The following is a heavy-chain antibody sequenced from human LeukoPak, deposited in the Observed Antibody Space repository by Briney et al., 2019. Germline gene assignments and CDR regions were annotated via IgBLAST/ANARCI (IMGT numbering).Heavy chain of an antibody. V-gene: IGHV4-59*08. CDR2: IYYSGST. CDR3: ARGDPSYSGSYWGYYFDY. CDR1: GGSISSYY. J-gene: IGHJ4*02. D-gene: IGHD1-26*01. Sequence: SETLSLTCTVSGGSISSYYWSWLRQPTGKGLEWIGYIYYSGSTNYNPSLKSRVTISVDTSKNQFSLKLSSVTAADTAVYYCARGDPSYSGSYWGYYFDYWGQGTLVTVSS.